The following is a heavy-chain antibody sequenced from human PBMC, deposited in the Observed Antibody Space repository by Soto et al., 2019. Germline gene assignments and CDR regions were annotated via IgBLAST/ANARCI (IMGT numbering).Heavy chain of an antibody. J-gene: IGHJ6*02. CDR3: ARVSMVAVAGYYYYGMDV. V-gene: IGHV4-34*01. CDR1: GGSFSGYY. Sequence: SETLSLTCAVYGGSFSGYYWSWIRQPPGKGLEWIGEINHSGSTNYNPSLKSRVTISVDTSKNQFSLKLSSVTAADTAVYYCARVSMVAVAGYYYYGMDVWGQGTTVTVSS. D-gene: IGHD6-19*01. CDR2: INHSGST.